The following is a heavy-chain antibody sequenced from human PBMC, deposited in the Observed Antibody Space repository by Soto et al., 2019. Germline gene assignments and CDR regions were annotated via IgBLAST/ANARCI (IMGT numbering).Heavy chain of an antibody. V-gene: IGHV3-33*01. CDR3: ARPDIVAAIGGALDC. J-gene: IGHJ4*02. CDR2: IWNDGSSR. D-gene: IGHD5-12*01. CDR1: GFTFSNYG. Sequence: ESGGGVVQPGRSLRLSCEASGFTFSNYGMHWVRQAPGKGLEWVAVIWNDGSSRYNADSVKGRFTISRDNAKKTLFLQMNNLRAEDTAVYYCARPDIVAAIGGALDCWGQGTLVTVSS.